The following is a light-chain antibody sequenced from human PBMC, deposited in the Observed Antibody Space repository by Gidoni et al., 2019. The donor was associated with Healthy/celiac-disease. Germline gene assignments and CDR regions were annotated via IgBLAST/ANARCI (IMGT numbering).Light chain of an antibody. V-gene: IGKV3-20*01. J-gene: IGKJ1*01. CDR1: QSVSSSY. CDR3: QQYGSSLWT. Sequence: IVLTQSPGTLSLSPGEGATLSCRASQSVSSSYLAWYQQKPGQAPRLLLHGASSRATGIPDSCSGSVSGTAFTLTISRLEPEDFAVYYCQQYGSSLWTFGQGTKVEIK. CDR2: GAS.